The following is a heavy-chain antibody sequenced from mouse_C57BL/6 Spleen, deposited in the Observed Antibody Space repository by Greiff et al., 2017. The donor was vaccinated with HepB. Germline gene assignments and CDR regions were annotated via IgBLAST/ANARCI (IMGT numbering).Heavy chain of an antibody. Sequence: VQLQQSGPELVKPGASVKISCKASGYAFSSSWMNWVKQRPGKGLEWIGRIYPGDGDTNYNGKFKGKATLTADKSSSTAYMQLSSLTSEDSAVYCCAKDTETAQAKEFAYWGQGTLVTVSA. CDR2: IYPGDGDT. CDR1: GYAFSSSW. J-gene: IGHJ3*01. V-gene: IGHV1-82*01. CDR3: AKDTETAQAKEFAY. D-gene: IGHD3-2*02.